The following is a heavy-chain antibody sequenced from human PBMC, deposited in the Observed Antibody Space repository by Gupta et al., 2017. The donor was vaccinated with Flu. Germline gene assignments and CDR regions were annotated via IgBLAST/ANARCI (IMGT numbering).Heavy chain of an antibody. Sequence: VQRLVTVGRMIPPGVSLILSCSASGLTFKCYAMSWLRQAPGKGLGWVSAISGSGGSTYYADSVKGRFTISRDNSKNTMLMQMNSLRAEYTAVYYCAKGDSSYDSSVCCGYWGQGTLVTVSS. CDR2: ISGSGGST. CDR1: GLTFKCYA. D-gene: IGHD3-22*01. V-gene: IGHV3-23*01. CDR3: AKGDSSYDSSVCCGY. J-gene: IGHJ4*02.